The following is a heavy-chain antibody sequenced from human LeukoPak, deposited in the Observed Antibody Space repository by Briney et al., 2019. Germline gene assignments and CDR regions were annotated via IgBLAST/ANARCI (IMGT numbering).Heavy chain of an antibody. CDR2: IYTSGST. CDR3: ASEDYSDAFDL. V-gene: IGHV4-61*02. D-gene: IGHD2-21*01. CDR1: GGSISSGSYY. Sequence: SQTLSLTCTVSGGSISSGSYYWSWIRQPAGKGLEWIGRIYTSGSTNYNPSLKSRVTISVDTSKNQFSLKLSSVTAADTAVYYCASEDYSDAFDLWGQRTMVTVSS. J-gene: IGHJ3*01.